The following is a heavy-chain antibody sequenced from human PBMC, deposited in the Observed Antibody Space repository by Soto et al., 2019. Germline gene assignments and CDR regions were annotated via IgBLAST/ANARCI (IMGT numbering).Heavy chain of an antibody. J-gene: IGHJ3*02. V-gene: IGHV3-7*01. Sequence: GGSLRLSCAASGFTFSSYWMSWVRQAPGKGLEWVANIKQDGSEKYYVDSVKGRFTISRDNAKNSLYLQMNSLRAEDTAVYYCARDRVATIDDAFDIWGQGTMVTVS. CDR1: GFTFSSYW. CDR2: IKQDGSEK. D-gene: IGHD5-12*01. CDR3: ARDRVATIDDAFDI.